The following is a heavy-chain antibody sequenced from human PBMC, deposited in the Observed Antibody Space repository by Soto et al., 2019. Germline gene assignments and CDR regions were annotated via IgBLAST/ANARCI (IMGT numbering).Heavy chain of an antibody. V-gene: IGHV4-61*01. Sequence: QVRLQESGPGLVKPSETLSLTCTVSGGSVTRGNFYWSWIRQPPGKGLEWIGYVSHSGPTNYSPSLKSRVTMSLDTSKNQFSLRLSSVTAADTALYYCARARITIYFDVWGQGTTVTVS. D-gene: IGHD3-3*02. CDR1: GGSVTRGNFY. CDR2: VSHSGPT. CDR3: ARARITIYFDV. J-gene: IGHJ6*02.